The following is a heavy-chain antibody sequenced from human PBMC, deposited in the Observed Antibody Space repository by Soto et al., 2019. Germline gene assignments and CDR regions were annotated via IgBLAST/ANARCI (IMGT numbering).Heavy chain of an antibody. J-gene: IGHJ4*02. CDR2: IFYSGST. CDR3: ARWGGSGSYWASPRGNAY. Sequence: WTWIRQHPGNGLEWIGCIFYSGSTYYNPSLKSRVTISVDTSKNQFSLKLSSVTAADTAVYYCARWGGSGSYWASPRGNAYWGQGTLVTVSS. D-gene: IGHD3-10*01. V-gene: IGHV4-31*02.